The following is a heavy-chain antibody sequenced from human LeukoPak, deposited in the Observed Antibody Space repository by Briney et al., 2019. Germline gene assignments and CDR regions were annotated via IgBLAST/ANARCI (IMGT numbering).Heavy chain of an antibody. CDR1: GFTFSSYS. CDR2: ISSSSSYI. CDR3: ARGGGGGYCSGGSCYGVYYFDY. V-gene: IGHV3-21*01. Sequence: GGSLRLSCAASGFTFSSYSMNWVRQAPGKGLEWVSSISSSSSYIYYADSVKGRFTISRDNAKNSLYLQMNSLRAEDTVVYYCARGGGGGYCSGGSCYGVYYFDYWGQGTLVTVSS. J-gene: IGHJ4*02. D-gene: IGHD2-15*01.